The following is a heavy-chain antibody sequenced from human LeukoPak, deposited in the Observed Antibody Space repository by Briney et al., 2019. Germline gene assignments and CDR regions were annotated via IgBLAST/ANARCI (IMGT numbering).Heavy chain of an antibody. CDR3: ARSESVWGSYDY. Sequence: ASVKVSCKASGYTFTGYYMHWVRQAPGQGLEWMGWINPNSGGTNYAQKFQGRVTMTRDTSISTAYMELSRLRSDDTAVYYCARSESVWGSYDYWGQRTLVTVSS. V-gene: IGHV1-2*02. J-gene: IGHJ4*02. CDR2: INPNSGGT. CDR1: GYTFTGYY. D-gene: IGHD3-16*01.